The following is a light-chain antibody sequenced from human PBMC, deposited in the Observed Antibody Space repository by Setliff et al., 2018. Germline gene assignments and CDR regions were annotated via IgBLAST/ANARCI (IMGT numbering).Light chain of an antibody. CDR3: SSYAGTNNPYV. V-gene: IGLV2-8*01. Sequence: QSALTQPPSASGSPGQSLIISCTGTSRDVGSFTFVSWYQQHPGKAPKLLIYEISKRPSGVPDRFSGSKSGNTASLTVSGLQAEDEADYYCSSYAGTNNPYVFGSGTKVTVL. CDR1: SRDVGSFTF. J-gene: IGLJ1*01. CDR2: EIS.